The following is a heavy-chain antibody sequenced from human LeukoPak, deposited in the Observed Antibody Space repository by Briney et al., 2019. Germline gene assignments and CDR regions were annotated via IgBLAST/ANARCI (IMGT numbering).Heavy chain of an antibody. J-gene: IGHJ3*02. Sequence: GGSLRLSCAASGFTFSSYSMNWVRQAPGKGLEWVSSISSSSSYIYYADSVKGRFTISRDNAKNSLYLQMNSLRAEDTAVYYCAREIRVFSSTWDAFDIWGQGTMVTVSS. V-gene: IGHV3-21*01. CDR1: GFTFSSYS. CDR3: AREIRVFSSTWDAFDI. CDR2: ISSSSSYI. D-gene: IGHD2-2*01.